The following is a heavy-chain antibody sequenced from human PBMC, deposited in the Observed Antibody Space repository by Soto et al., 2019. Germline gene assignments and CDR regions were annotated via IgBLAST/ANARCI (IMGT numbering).Heavy chain of an antibody. V-gene: IGHV1-18*04. CDR3: ARDSALREGSTQKGYGMDV. CDR1: GYTFTSYG. J-gene: IGHJ6*02. D-gene: IGHD1-26*01. CDR2: ISAYNGNT. Sequence: ASVKVSCKASGYTFTSYGISWVRQAPGQGLERMGWISAYNGNTNYAQKIQGRVTMTTDTSTSTAYMELRSLRSDDTAVYYCARDSALREGSTQKGYGMDVWGQGTTVTVSS.